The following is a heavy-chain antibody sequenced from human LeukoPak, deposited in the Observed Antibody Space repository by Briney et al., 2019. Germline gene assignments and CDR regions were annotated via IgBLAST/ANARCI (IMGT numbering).Heavy chain of an antibody. CDR1: GYTFTRNH. D-gene: IGHD6-19*01. CDR3: ARDLDGGWSTDY. V-gene: IGHV1-46*01. CDR2: IHPSGGNI. Sequence: GASVKVSCKASGYTFTRNHMHWVRQAPGQGLEWMGIIHPSGGNIRYAQKFRGRVTMTGDTSTSTVYMELSSLTSEDTAVYYCARDLDGGWSTDYWGQGTLVTVPS. J-gene: IGHJ4*02.